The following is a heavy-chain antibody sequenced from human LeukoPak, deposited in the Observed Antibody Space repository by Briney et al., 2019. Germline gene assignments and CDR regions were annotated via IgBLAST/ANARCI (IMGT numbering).Heavy chain of an antibody. CDR2: INTNTGNP. CDR3: ARVGGYYDILTGSDY. D-gene: IGHD3-9*01. J-gene: IGHJ4*02. V-gene: IGHV7-4-1*02. CDR1: GGTFSSYA. Sequence: ASVKVSCKASGGTFSSYAISWVRQAPGQGLEWMGRINTNTGNPTYARGFTGRFVFSLDTSVSTAYLQISSLKAEDTAVYYCARVGGYYDILTGSDYWGQGTLVTVSS.